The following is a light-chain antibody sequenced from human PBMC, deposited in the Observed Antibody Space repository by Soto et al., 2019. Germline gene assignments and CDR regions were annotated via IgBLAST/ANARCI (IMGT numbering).Light chain of an antibody. CDR1: ESVLYRSNNKNY. CDR2: WAS. CDR3: PHYSSTPLP. V-gene: IGKV4-1*01. J-gene: IGKJ4*01. Sequence: DSVMTQSPDSLAVSLDESATVNGKSSESVLYRSNNKNYFAWYQQKSGQPPKLLFYWASTRESGVPDRFSASGSGTDFTLTISGLQAEDVTVYYCPHYSSTPLPFGGGTKVAIK.